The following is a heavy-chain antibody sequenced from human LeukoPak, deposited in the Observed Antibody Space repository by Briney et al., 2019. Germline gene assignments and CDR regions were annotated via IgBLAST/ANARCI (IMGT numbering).Heavy chain of an antibody. J-gene: IGHJ4*02. Sequence: GGSLRLSCAASGFTFSSSWVTWVRQAPGKGLEWVANIKQDGGEKYYVDSVKGRFTISRDNAKNSLYLQMNSLRADDTAVYYCARDLYNSASRWGQGTLVTVSS. V-gene: IGHV3-7*03. CDR3: ARDLYNSASR. D-gene: IGHD6-25*01. CDR1: GFTFSSSW. CDR2: IKQDGGEK.